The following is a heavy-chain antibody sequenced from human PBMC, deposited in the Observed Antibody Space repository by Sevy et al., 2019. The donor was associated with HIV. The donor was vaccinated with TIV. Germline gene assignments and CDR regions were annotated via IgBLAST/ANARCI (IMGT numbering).Heavy chain of an antibody. CDR3: ARDLRVATAFGGMDV. J-gene: IGHJ6*02. D-gene: IGHD6-13*01. CDR1: GFTVSSNF. V-gene: IGHV3-53*01. Sequence: GGSLRLSCVAYGFTVSSNFMTWVRQAPGKGLEWVSIIYSGGDTYYADSVKGRFTISRDNSKNTLYLQMNNLRAEDTAVYYCARDLRVATAFGGMDVWGQGTTVTVSS. CDR2: IYSGGDT.